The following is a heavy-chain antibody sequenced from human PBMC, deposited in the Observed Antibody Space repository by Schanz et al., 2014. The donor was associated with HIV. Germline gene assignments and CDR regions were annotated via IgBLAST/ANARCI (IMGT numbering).Heavy chain of an antibody. CDR1: GGSISSGGYY. CDR3: ARVNGLYGNYEVDY. CDR2: ISNSGRT. D-gene: IGHD4-17*01. V-gene: IGHV4-31*03. J-gene: IGHJ4*01. Sequence: QVQLQESGPGLMKPSQTLSLTCTVSGGSISSGGYYWSWIRQHPVKGLKWMGYISNSGRTYYNPYLESRGTVAVELSRNQFSLKARSGTAAYTAMYDCARVNGLYGNYEVDYWGHGTLVTVSS.